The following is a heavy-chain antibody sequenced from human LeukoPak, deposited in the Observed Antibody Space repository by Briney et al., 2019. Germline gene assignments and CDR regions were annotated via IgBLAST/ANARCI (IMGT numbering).Heavy chain of an antibody. CDR3: ARGEAGTEWFDP. D-gene: IGHD6-13*01. CDR2: IYYSGST. V-gene: IGHV4-39*07. J-gene: IGHJ5*02. Sequence: SETLSHTCTVSGGSISSSSYYWGWIRQPPGKGLEWIGSIYYSGSTYYNPSLKSRVTISVDTSKNQFSLKLSSVTAADTAVYYCARGEAGTEWFDPWGQGTLVTVSS. CDR1: GGSISSSSYY.